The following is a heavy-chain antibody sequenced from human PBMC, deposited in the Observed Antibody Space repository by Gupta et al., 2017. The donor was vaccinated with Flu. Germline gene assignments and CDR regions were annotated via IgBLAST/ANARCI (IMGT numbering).Heavy chain of an antibody. J-gene: IGHJ5*02. V-gene: IGHV4-39*01. Sequence: QLQLQESGPGLVKPSETLSLTCTVSGGSISSSSYYWGWIRQPPGKGLAWIGSIYYSGSTYYNPSLKSRVTISVDTSKNQFSLKLSSVTAADTAVYYCARLRQQLQPRPPLFDPWGQGTLVTVSS. CDR2: IYYSGST. D-gene: IGHD6-13*01. CDR3: ARLRQQLQPRPPLFDP. CDR1: GGSISSSSYY.